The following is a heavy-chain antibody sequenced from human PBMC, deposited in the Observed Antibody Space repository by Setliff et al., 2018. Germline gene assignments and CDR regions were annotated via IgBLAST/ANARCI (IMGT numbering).Heavy chain of an antibody. D-gene: IGHD3-16*01. V-gene: IGHV4-61*02. Sequence: KTSETLSLTCTVSGGSISSGSYYWSWIRQPAGKGLEWIGRIYNSGSTNYNPSLKSRVTISLDTSRDQFSLRLSSVTAADTAMYYCARVRVVQGYYEFDYWGQGTLVTVSS. CDR3: ARVRVVQGYYEFDY. CDR2: IYNSGST. J-gene: IGHJ4*02. CDR1: GGSISSGSYY.